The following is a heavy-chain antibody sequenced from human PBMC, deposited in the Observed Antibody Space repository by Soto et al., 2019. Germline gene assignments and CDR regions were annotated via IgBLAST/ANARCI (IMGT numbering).Heavy chain of an antibody. D-gene: IGHD4-17*01. V-gene: IGHV4-30-4*01. J-gene: IGHJ2*01. CDR2: IFHSGNT. Sequence: QVQLQESGPGLVKPSETLSLTCTVSGGSISGGIYYWSWVRQSPGKGLEWIGYIFHSGNTFYNPSLGSRVTISVDTSKNQFSLRLSSVTAADTAVYYSAREIIPLTTDWYFDLWGPCTLVTVSS. CDR3: AREIIPLTTDWYFDL. CDR1: GGSISGGIYY.